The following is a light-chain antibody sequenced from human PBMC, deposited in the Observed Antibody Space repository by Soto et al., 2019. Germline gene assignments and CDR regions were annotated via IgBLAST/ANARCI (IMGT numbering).Light chain of an antibody. CDR3: KQLNSYPPT. V-gene: IGKV1-9*01. Sequence: DIQMTQSPSTLSASVGDRVTVTCRASQSISSWLAWYQQKAGKAPKLLIYAASTLQSGVPSRFSGSGSGTEFTLTIRSLQPEDFATYYCKQLNSYPPTFGQGTRLEIK. CDR1: QSISSW. J-gene: IGKJ5*01. CDR2: AAS.